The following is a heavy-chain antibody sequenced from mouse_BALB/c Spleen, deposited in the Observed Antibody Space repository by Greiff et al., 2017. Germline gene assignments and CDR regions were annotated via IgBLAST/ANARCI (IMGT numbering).Heavy chain of an antibody. CDR1: GFTFSDYY. J-gene: IGHJ3*01. Sequence: EVKLVESGGGLVKPGGSLKLSCAASGFTFSDYYMYWVRQTPEKRLEWVATISDGGSYTYYPDSVKGRFTISRDNAKNTLYLQMSSLKSEDTAMYYCAREELAYWGQGTLVTVSA. CDR3: AREELAY. CDR2: ISDGGSYT. V-gene: IGHV5-4*02.